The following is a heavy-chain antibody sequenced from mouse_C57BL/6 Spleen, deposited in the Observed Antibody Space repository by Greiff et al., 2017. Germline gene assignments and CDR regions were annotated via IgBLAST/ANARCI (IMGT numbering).Heavy chain of an antibody. V-gene: IGHV1-55*01. CDR1: GYTFPSYW. CDR3: ARRANPSWFAY. J-gene: IGHJ3*01. Sequence: VQLQQPGAELVKPGASVTMSCKASGYTFPSYWITWVKQRPGQGLEWIGDIYTGSGSTNYNEKFKSKATLTVDKSSSTAYMQLSSLTSEDSAVYDCARRANPSWFAYWGQGTLVTVSA. CDR2: IYTGSGST.